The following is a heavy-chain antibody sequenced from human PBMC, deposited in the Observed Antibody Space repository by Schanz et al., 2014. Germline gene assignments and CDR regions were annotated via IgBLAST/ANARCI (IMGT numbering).Heavy chain of an antibody. CDR3: ARERGVRGGGVWKVNWFDP. CDR2: INPGSGTT. D-gene: IGHD3-10*01. Sequence: QVQLVQSGAEVKRPGASVKVSCKASGYTFTSIYIHWVRQAPGQGLEWMGIINPGSGTTRSAQKFQGRVTITRDTSTSTVYMELSSLRSEDTAVYYCARERGVRGGGVWKVNWFDPWGQGTRVTVSS. CDR1: GYTFTSIY. J-gene: IGHJ5*02. V-gene: IGHV1-46*01.